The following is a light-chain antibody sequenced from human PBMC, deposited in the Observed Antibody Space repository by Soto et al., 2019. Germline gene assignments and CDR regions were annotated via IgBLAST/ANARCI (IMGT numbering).Light chain of an antibody. CDR1: QSVSSNY. CDR3: QQYGTSPLT. Sequence: EIVLTQSPGTLSLSPGERATLSCGASQSVSSNYLAWYQQKPGQGPRHLIYGASTRATAIPDRFSGSGCGTDFTLTITRLEPEDFAVYYCQQYGTSPLTFGGGTKIEIK. V-gene: IGKV3-20*01. J-gene: IGKJ4*01. CDR2: GAS.